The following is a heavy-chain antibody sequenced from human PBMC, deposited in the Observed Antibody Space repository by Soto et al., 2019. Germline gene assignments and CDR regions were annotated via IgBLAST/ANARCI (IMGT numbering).Heavy chain of an antibody. Sequence: SETLSFTCTVSGGSISSGGYYWSWIRQHPGKGLEWIGYIYYSGSTYYNPSLKSRVTISVDTSKNQFSLKLSSVTAADTAVYYCARDGAPYGGAGLFDYWGQGTLVTVSS. D-gene: IGHD4-17*01. J-gene: IGHJ4*02. CDR2: IYYSGST. CDR1: GGSISSGGYY. CDR3: ARDGAPYGGAGLFDY. V-gene: IGHV4-31*03.